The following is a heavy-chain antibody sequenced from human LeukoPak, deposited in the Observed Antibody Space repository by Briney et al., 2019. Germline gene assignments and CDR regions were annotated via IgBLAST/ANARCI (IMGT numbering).Heavy chain of an antibody. Sequence: PGGSLRLSCAASGGTFSSYERNRGRQAPPRGLQGSSYISSCGSTIYYADSVKGRFPISRDNDDNSLYLQMNSLRAEDTAVYYCARENYGDCGDAFDIWGQGTMVTVSS. D-gene: IGHD4-17*01. J-gene: IGHJ3*02. V-gene: IGHV3-48*03. CDR2: ISSCGSTI. CDR1: GGTFSSYE. CDR3: ARENYGDCGDAFDI.